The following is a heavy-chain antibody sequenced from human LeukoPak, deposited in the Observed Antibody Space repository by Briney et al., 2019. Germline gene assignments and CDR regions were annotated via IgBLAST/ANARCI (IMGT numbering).Heavy chain of an antibody. CDR3: ARDGEMATIYFDY. D-gene: IGHD5-24*01. V-gene: IGHV1-69*04. Sequence: SVKVSCKASGGTFSSYAISWGRQAPGQGLEWMGTIIPIVGIANYAQKFQGRVTITADKSTSTAYMGLSSLRSEDTAVYYCARDGEMATIYFDYWGQGTLVTVSS. J-gene: IGHJ4*02. CDR2: IIPIVGIA. CDR1: GGTFSSYA.